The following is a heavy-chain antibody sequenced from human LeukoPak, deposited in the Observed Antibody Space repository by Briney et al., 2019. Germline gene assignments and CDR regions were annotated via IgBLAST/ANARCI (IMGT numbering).Heavy chain of an antibody. CDR1: GYTFTSYG. CDR2: ISAYNGNT. V-gene: IGHV1-18*01. J-gene: IGHJ4*02. Sequence: GASVKVSCKASGYTFTSYGISWVRQAPGQGLEWMGWISAYNGNTNYAQKLQGRVTMTTDTSTSTAYMELRSLRSDDTAVYYCARDDIDFWSGYHFDYWGQGTLVTVSS. CDR3: ARDDIDFWSGYHFDY. D-gene: IGHD3-3*01.